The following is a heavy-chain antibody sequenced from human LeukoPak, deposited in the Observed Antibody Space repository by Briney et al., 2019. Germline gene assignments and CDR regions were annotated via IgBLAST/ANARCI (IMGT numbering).Heavy chain of an antibody. V-gene: IGHV3-30*03. CDR1: GFTFSSYG. D-gene: IGHD6-13*01. CDR3: ARASSSWDRFDY. J-gene: IGHJ4*02. Sequence: GRSLRLSCAASGFTFSSYGMHWVRQAPGKGLEWVAVISYDGSNKYYADSVKGRFTISRDNAKNSLYLQMNSLRAEDTAVYYCARASSSWDRFDYWGQGTLVTVSS. CDR2: ISYDGSNK.